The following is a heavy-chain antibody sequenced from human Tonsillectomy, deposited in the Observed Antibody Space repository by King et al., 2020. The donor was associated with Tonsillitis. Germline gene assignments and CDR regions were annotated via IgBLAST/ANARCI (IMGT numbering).Heavy chain of an antibody. CDR2: INWNGGST. J-gene: IGHJ2*01. CDR3: ARPRGYYDDSSGDGYFDL. Sequence: VQLVESGGGVVRPGGSLRLSCAASGFTFDDYGMSWVRQAPGKGLEWGSGINWNGGSTGSADSVKGRFTISRDNAKNSLYLQMNSLRAEDTALYYCARPRGYYDDSSGDGYFDLWGRGTLVTVSS. V-gene: IGHV3-20*04. CDR1: GFTFDDYG. D-gene: IGHD3-22*01.